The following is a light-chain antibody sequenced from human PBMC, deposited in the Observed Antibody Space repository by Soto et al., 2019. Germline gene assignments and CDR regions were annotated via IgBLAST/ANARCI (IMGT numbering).Light chain of an antibody. CDR3: QVWDGSSDHYV. J-gene: IGLJ1*01. Sequence: SYERTQPPSVSVAPGQTARITCGGDNIGSDSVHWYQQKPGQAPLLVVYDDSDRPSGIPERFSGFSYGNTATLTISRVEAGDEADYYCQVWDGSSDHYVFGTGTKVTVL. CDR2: DDS. CDR1: NIGSDS. V-gene: IGLV3-21*02.